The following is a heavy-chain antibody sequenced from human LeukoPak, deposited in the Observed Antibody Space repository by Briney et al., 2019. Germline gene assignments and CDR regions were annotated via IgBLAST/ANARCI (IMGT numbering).Heavy chain of an antibody. CDR2: IWYDGSNK. CDR1: GFTFSSYG. J-gene: IGHJ6*02. V-gene: IGHV3-33*01. CDR3: ARDEIEYSSSRYYYYGMDV. Sequence: GGSLRLSCVASGFTFSSYGMHWVRQAPGKGLEWVAVIWYDGSNKYYADSVKGRFTISRDNSKNTLYLQMNSLRAEDTAVYYCARDEIEYSSSRYYYYGMDVWGQGTTVTVSS. D-gene: IGHD6-6*01.